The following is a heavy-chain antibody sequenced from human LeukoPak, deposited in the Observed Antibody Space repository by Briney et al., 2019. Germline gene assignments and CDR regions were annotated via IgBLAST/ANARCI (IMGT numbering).Heavy chain of an antibody. D-gene: IGHD5-18*01. CDR2: VFYSGST. CDR1: GGSISSYS. J-gene: IGHJ4*02. V-gene: IGHV4-59*01. Sequence: SQSLSLTCTVSGGSISSYSWSWVRQPPGKGLEWVGYVFYSGSTNYNPSLKSRATISVDTSKNQFTLKLSSVTPADTAVYYCARDGGRFSFGFGYWGQGTLVTVSS. CDR3: ARDGGRFSFGFGY.